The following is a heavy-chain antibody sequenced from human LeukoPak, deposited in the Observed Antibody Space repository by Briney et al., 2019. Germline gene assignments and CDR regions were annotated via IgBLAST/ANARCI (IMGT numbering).Heavy chain of an antibody. Sequence: GGSLRLSCAASGFTFSSYAMSWVRQAPGKGLEWVSAISGSGGSTYYADSVKGRFTISRDNSKNTLYLQMNSLRAEDTAIYYCAKDLNYYGSGSYVSWFDPWGQETLVTVSS. D-gene: IGHD3-10*01. J-gene: IGHJ5*02. V-gene: IGHV3-23*01. CDR1: GFTFSSYA. CDR3: AKDLNYYGSGSYVSWFDP. CDR2: ISGSGGST.